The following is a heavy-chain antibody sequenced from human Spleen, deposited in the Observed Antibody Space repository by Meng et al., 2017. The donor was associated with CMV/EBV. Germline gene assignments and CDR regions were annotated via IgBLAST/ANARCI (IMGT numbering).Heavy chain of an antibody. CDR2: IYYIGST. D-gene: IGHD1-7*01. CDR1: GGSMNRYY. CDR3: ARERGRGYNWNYGDWFDP. Sequence: SETLSLTCTVSGGSMNRYYWSWIQQPPGKGLEWIGYIYYIGSTNYNPSLKSRVTISVDTSKNQFSLKLSSVTAADTAVYYCARERGRGYNWNYGDWFDPWGQGTLVTVSS. V-gene: IGHV4-59*01. J-gene: IGHJ5*02.